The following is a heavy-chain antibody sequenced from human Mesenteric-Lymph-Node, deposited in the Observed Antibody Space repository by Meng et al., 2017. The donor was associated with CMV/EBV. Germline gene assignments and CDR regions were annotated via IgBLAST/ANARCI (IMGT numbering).Heavy chain of an antibody. D-gene: IGHD2/OR15-2a*01. J-gene: IGHJ4*02. CDR3: VRLGYCDSRSCYLGHLADS. Sequence: FRGYRMPWVRQVSRQGLEWMGWINPKSGGANLEQKFQGRVTMTWDTSISTAYMDLSGLTSDDTAVYYCVRLGYCDSRSCYLGHLADSWGQGTLVTVSS. CDR1: FRGYR. V-gene: IGHV1-2*02. CDR2: INPKSGGA.